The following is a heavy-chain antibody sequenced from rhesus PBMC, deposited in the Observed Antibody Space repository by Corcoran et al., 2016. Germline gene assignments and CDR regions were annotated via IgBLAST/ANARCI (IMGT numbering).Heavy chain of an antibody. CDR3: AREPYCSSTYCSSEGDGLDS. D-gene: IGHD2-15*01. J-gene: IGHJ6*01. V-gene: IGHV4-65*01. CDR1: GGSISSSNW. Sequence: QVQLQESGPGLVKPSETLSLTCAVSGGSISSSNWWSWIRQPPGKGLEWIGYISGSSGSTYYNPSLKSRVTISTYTSKNQFSLKLSSVTAADTAVYYCAREPYCSSTYCSSEGDGLDSWGQGVVVTVSS. CDR2: ISGSSGST.